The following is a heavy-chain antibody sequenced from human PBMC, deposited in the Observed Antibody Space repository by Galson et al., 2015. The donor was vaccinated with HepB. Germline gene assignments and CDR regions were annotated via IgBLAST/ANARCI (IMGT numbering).Heavy chain of an antibody. J-gene: IGHJ6*03. CDR3: ARDRWGGSGSYVYYYYMDV. CDR1: GYTFTSYA. Sequence: SVKVSCKASGYTFTSYAMHWVRQAPGQRLEWMGWINAGNGNTKYSQKFQGRVTITRDTSASTAYMELSSLRSEDTAVYYCARDRWGGSGSYVYYYYMDVWGKGTTVTVSS. CDR2: INAGNGNT. D-gene: IGHD3-10*01. V-gene: IGHV1-3*01.